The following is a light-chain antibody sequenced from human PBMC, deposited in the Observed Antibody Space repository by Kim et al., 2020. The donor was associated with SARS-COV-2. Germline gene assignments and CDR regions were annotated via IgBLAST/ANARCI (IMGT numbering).Light chain of an antibody. CDR2: DVS. J-gene: IGLJ1*01. Sequence: QSALTQPASVSGSPGQSITISCTGPSSDLNNNNFVSWYQQHPGNVPKLIIFDVSNRPSGVSDRFSGSKSGNTASLSISGLQAEDEADYYCSSYTSTTTLMFGTGTKVTVL. V-gene: IGLV2-14*03. CDR1: SSDLNNNNF. CDR3: SSYTSTTTLM.